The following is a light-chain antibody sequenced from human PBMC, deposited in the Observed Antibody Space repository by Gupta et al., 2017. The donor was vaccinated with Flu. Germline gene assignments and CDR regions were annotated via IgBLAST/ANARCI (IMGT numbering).Light chain of an antibody. CDR3: SSYTSSSPWV. CDR2: EVS. CDR1: SSDVGGYNY. J-gene: IGLJ3*02. Sequence: QSARTHPASVSGSPEQSITISCTGTSSDVGGYNYVSWYQQHPGKAPKLMFYEVSNRPSGVSNRFSGSKSGNTASLTISGLQAEDEADYYCSSYTSSSPWVFGGGTKLTVL. V-gene: IGLV2-14*01.